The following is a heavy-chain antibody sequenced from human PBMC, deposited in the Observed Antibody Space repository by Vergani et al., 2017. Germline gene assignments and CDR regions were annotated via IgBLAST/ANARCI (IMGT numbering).Heavy chain of an antibody. V-gene: IGHV3-30*02. CDR1: GFTFTNYG. CDR3: ATAGAAYCRGASCYDFFEY. CDR2: TRYDGIVE. D-gene: IGHD2-15*01. Sequence: QVQLVESVGGVVQPGGSLRLSCAASGFTFTNYGMHWVRQAPGKGLEGVAFTRYDGIVEYYGASVRGRFTISRDNSKNTLYLQMNRLRPEDTAVYYCATAGAAYCRGASCYDFFEYWGQGTLVTVAS. J-gene: IGHJ4*02.